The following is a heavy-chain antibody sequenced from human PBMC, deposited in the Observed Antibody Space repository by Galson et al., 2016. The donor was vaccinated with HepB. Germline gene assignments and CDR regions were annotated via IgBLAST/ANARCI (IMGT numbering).Heavy chain of an antibody. CDR1: GLTFSSYS. CDR2: ITSSSTYI. D-gene: IGHD3-10*01. Sequence: SLRLSCAASGLTFSSYSMNWVRQAPGKGPEWVSSITSSSTYIYYADLVKGRFTISRDNAKNSLYLQMNGLRAEDTAVYYCARGGLGSTRGPFDYWGQGALVTVSS. V-gene: IGHV3-21*01. CDR3: ARGGLGSTRGPFDY. J-gene: IGHJ4*02.